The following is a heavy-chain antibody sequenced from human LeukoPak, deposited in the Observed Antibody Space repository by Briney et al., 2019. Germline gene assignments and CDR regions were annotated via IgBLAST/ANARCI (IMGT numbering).Heavy chain of an antibody. J-gene: IGHJ6*03. V-gene: IGHV1-8*03. CDR2: MNPNSGNT. Sequence: ASVKVSCKASGYTFTSYDINWARQATGQGLAWMGWMNPNSGNTGYAQKFQGRVTITRNTSISTAYMELNSLRSEDTAVYYCARGLRLPTRARYYYYYMDVWGKGTTVTVSS. CDR3: ARGLRLPTRARYYYYYMDV. CDR1: GYTFTSYD.